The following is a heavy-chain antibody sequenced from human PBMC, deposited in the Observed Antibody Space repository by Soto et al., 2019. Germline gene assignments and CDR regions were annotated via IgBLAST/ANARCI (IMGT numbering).Heavy chain of an antibody. V-gene: IGHV5-10-1*01. CDR1: GYSFTSYC. CDR2: IDPSDSYT. D-gene: IGHD5-12*01. J-gene: IGHJ6*02. CDR3: ARRGGYSGYAQPFYGMDV. Sequence: GESLTISCKGSGYSFTSYCISWVRQMPGKGLEWMGRIDPSDSYTNYSPSFQGHVTISADKSISTAYLQWSSLKASDTAMYYCARRGGYSGYAQPFYGMDVCGQGTKVTVS.